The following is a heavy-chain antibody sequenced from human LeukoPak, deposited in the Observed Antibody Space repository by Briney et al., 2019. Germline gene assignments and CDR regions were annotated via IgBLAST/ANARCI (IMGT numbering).Heavy chain of an antibody. CDR2: IYSGGST. V-gene: IGHV3-66*01. D-gene: IGHD3-3*01. CDR3: AKDLSSYDFWSGYPDY. Sequence: GGSLRLSCAASGFTVSSNYMSWVRQAPGKGLEWVSVIYSGGSTYYADSVKGRFTISRDNSKNTLYLQMNSLRAEDTAVYYCAKDLSSYDFWSGYPDYWGQGTLVTVSS. J-gene: IGHJ4*02. CDR1: GFTVSSNY.